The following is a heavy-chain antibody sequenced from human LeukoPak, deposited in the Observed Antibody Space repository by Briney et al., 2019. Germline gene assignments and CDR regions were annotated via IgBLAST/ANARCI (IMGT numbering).Heavy chain of an antibody. J-gene: IGHJ4*02. Sequence: SETLSLTCTVSGGSISSYYWSWIRQPSGKGLEWIGYIYYSGSTNYNPSLKSRVTISVDTSKNQFSLKLSSVTAADTAVYYCASSHYDFWSGYLNLYDYWGQGTLVTVSS. D-gene: IGHD3-3*01. CDR3: ASSHYDFWSGYLNLYDY. CDR1: GGSISSYY. CDR2: IYYSGST. V-gene: IGHV4-59*08.